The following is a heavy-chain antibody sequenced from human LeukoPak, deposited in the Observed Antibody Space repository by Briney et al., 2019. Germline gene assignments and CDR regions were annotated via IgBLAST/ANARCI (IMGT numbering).Heavy chain of an antibody. CDR1: GYTFTNYG. Sequence: GASVKVSCKASGYTFTNYGINWVRQAPGQGLEWMGGIIPIFGTANYAQKFQGRVTITADESTSTAYMELSSLRSEDTAVYYCARDLADAKYGGNSKLDYWGQGTLVTVSS. V-gene: IGHV1-69*13. J-gene: IGHJ4*02. CDR2: IIPIFGTA. D-gene: IGHD4-23*01. CDR3: ARDLADAKYGGNSKLDY.